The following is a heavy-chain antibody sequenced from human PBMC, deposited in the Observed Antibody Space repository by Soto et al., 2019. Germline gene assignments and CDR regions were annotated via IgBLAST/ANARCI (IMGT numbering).Heavy chain of an antibody. CDR2: IRNEVNSYTT. CDR3: TRGPPDY. Sequence: EVQLLESGGGLVQPGGSLRLSCAASGFTFSSYAMSWVRQAPGKGLEWVGRIRNEVNSYTTEYAASVKDRFTISRDDSKNSLYLQMNSLKTEDTAVYFCTRGPPDYWGQGTLVTVSS. CDR1: GFTFSSYA. V-gene: IGHV3-72*01. J-gene: IGHJ4*02.